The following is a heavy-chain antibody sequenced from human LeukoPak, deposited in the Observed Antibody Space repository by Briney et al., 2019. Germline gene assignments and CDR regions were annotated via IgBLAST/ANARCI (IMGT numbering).Heavy chain of an antibody. CDR3: ARDLTTVTKGFDI. D-gene: IGHD2-8*01. CDR1: ADSISTHY. J-gene: IGHJ3*02. V-gene: IGHV4-59*11. Sequence: SETLSLTCTIPADSISTHYWTWIRQSPGKGLEWIGYVSSIGLTNYNPSLKSRVTISVDTSKNHFSLRLRSLTAADTAVYYCARDLTTVTKGFDIWGQGTVVTVSS. CDR2: VSSIGLT.